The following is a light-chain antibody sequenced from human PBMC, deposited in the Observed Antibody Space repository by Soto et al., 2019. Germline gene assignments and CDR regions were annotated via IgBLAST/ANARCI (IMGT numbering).Light chain of an antibody. CDR2: DVT. CDR1: SGDIGAYDY. Sequence: QSVLTQPASGSGSPGESITISCTGTSGDIGAYDYVSWDQQHPGTAPKVMVRDVTHRLSGVSNRFSGSKSGYTASLTISGLQAEDEADYYCRSYTTSSYVVFGGGTKLTVL. V-gene: IGLV2-14*01. CDR3: RSYTTSSYVV. J-gene: IGLJ2*01.